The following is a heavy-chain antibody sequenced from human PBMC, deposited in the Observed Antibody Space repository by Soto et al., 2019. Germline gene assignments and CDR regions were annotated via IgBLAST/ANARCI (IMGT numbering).Heavy chain of an antibody. D-gene: IGHD2-2*01. CDR3: ARSQGSSTSLEIYYYYYYGMDV. J-gene: IGHJ6*02. V-gene: IGHV1-69*01. Sequence: QVQLVQSGAEMKKPGSSVKVSCKASGGTFSSYAISWVRQAPGQGLEWMGGIIPISETTNYAQKFQGRVTITADESTSTAYMELSSLRSEDTAVYYCARSQGSSTSLEIYYYYYYGMDVWGQGTTVTVSS. CDR1: GGTFSSYA. CDR2: IIPISETT.